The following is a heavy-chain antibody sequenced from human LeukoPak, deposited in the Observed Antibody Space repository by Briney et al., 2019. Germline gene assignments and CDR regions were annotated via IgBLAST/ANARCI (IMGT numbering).Heavy chain of an antibody. V-gene: IGHV1-8*01. J-gene: IGHJ4*02. Sequence: ASAKVSCKASGYTFTSYDINWVRQATGQGLEWMGWMNPNSGNTGYAQKFQGRVTMTRNTSISTAYMELSSLRSEDTAVYYCARGAGVAALSTLDYWGQGTLVTVSS. D-gene: IGHD6-13*01. CDR1: GYTFTSYD. CDR2: MNPNSGNT. CDR3: ARGAGVAALSTLDY.